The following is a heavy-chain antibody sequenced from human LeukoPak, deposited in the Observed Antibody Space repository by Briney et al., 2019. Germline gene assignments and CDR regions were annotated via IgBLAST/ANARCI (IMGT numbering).Heavy chain of an antibody. CDR2: IYYSGYT. CDR1: GGSITTSTYY. CDR3: AKHYMGSYDNRGLDS. D-gene: IGHD3-10*01. Sequence: SETLPLTCTVSGGSITTSTYYWGWIRQPPGKGLEWIGTIYYSGYTYYNPSLESRVTIFVDTSKNQFSLKLSSVTAADTAVYYCAKHYMGSYDNRGLDSWGQGTLVTVSS. V-gene: IGHV4-39*01. J-gene: IGHJ4*02.